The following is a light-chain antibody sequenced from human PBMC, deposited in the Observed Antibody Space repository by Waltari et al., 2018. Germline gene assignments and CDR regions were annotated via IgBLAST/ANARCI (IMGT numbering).Light chain of an antibody. V-gene: IGKV3-20*01. CDR3: QQYGSSPLWT. CDR2: DAS. CDR1: RRVSSDY. J-gene: IGKJ1*01. Sequence: IVLTQSPGTLSLSPGERATLSCRASRRVSSDYLPWYQLQPGQAPRLLIYDASTRATGIPDRFSGSGSGTDFTLTINRLEPEDFAVYFCQQYGSSPLWTFGQGTKVEI.